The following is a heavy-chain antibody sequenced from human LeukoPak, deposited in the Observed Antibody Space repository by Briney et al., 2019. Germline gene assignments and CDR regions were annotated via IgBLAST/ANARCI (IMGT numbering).Heavy chain of an antibody. J-gene: IGHJ4*02. V-gene: IGHV4-61*01. CDR2: IYYTGST. D-gene: IGHD5-18*01. Sequence: SETLSLTCTVSGGSVSSGSYYWSWIRQPPGKGLEWIGYIYYTGSTNYNPSLKSRVTISVDTSKNQFSLKLTSVTAADTAVYYCAIGGTHSYGLFDYWGQGTLVTVSS. CDR1: GGSVSSGSYY. CDR3: AIGGTHSYGLFDY.